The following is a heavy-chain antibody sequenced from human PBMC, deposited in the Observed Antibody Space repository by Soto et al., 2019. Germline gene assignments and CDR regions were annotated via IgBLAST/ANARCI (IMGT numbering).Heavy chain of an antibody. CDR3: ARRRYCGYDCYHKHYYGMDV. D-gene: IGHD2-21*02. Sequence: QVQLVQSGAEVKKPGSSVKVSCRASGDTFSSYTVNWVRQAPGRGLEWLGRIIPVLGTTDYAQKFKGRVMITADKSTNLVYIELSSLRSEDRAVYYCARRRYCGYDCYHKHYYGMDVWGQGTTVTVAS. V-gene: IGHV1-69*08. J-gene: IGHJ6*02. CDR2: IIPVLGTT. CDR1: GDTFSSYT.